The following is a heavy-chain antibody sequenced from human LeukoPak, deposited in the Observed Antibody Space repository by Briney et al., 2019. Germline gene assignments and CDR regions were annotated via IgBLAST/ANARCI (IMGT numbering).Heavy chain of an antibody. CDR1: GGSFSGYY. CDR3: ARRPHEFWSAREAFDI. Sequence: SETLSLTCAVCGGSFSGYYWSWIRQPPGKGLEWIGEINHSGSTNYNPSLKSRVTISVDMSKNQFSLKLSSVTAADTAVYYCARRPHEFWSAREAFDIWGQGTMVTVSS. D-gene: IGHD3-3*01. CDR2: INHSGST. V-gene: IGHV4-34*01. J-gene: IGHJ3*02.